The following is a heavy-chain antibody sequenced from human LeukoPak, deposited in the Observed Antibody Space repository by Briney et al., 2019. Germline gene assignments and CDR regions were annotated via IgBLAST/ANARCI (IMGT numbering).Heavy chain of an antibody. V-gene: IGHV4-4*07. Sequence: SETLSLTCTVSGGSISYWSWIRQPAGKGLEWIGRIYTSGSTNYNPSLKSRVTISVDTSKNQFSLKLSSVTAADTAVYYCATSGWYLLPGVYWGQGTLVTVSS. D-gene: IGHD6-19*01. CDR3: ATSGWYLLPGVY. CDR2: IYTSGST. CDR1: GGSISY. J-gene: IGHJ4*02.